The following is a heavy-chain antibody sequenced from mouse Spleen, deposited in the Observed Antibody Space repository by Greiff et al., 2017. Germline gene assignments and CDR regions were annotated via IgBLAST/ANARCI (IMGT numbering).Heavy chain of an antibody. CDR2: IYPGSGNT. CDR3: ASLGYWYFDV. Sequence: VQLQQSGAELVRPGASVKLSCKASGYTFTDYYIHWVKQRPGQGLEWIARIYPGSGNTYYNEKFKGKATLTAEKSSSTAYMQLSSLTSEDSAVYFCASLGYWYFDVWGAGTTVTVSS. D-gene: IGHD4-1*01. CDR1: GYTFTDYY. J-gene: IGHJ1*01. V-gene: IGHV1-76*01.